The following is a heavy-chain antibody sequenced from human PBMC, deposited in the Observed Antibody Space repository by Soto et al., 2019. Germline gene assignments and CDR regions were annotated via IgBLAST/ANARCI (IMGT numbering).Heavy chain of an antibody. Sequence: QVQLVQSGAEVKKPGSSVKVSCKASGGTFSSYAISWVRQAPGQGLEWMGGIIPIFGTANHAQKFQGRVTITADESTSTAYMELSSLRAEDTAVYYCARGRGSLAVAVNDAFDIWGQGTMVTVSS. D-gene: IGHD6-19*01. J-gene: IGHJ3*02. V-gene: IGHV1-69*01. CDR2: IIPIFGTA. CDR1: GGTFSSYA. CDR3: ARGRGSLAVAVNDAFDI.